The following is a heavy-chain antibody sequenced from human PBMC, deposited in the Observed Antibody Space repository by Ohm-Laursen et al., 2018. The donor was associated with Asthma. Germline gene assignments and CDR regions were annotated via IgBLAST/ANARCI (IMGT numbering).Heavy chain of an antibody. J-gene: IGHJ4*02. V-gene: IGHV4-30-2*01. Sequence: TLSLTCTVSGASMTRGDYSWTWIRQPPGKGLEWNGYIYKSGGSYYNSSLKSRIIISIDTSKNQFALNLNAVTAADTAVYYCARYEHSNYFNYWGQGTLVTVSS. CDR1: GASMTRGDYS. CDR3: ARYEHSNYFNY. D-gene: IGHD4-11*01. CDR2: IYKSGGS.